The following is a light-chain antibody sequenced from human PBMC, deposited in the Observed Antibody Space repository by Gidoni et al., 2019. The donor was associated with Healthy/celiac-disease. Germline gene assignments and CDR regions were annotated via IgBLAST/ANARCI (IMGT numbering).Light chain of an antibody. V-gene: IGKV1-13*02. CDR2: DAS. J-gene: IGKJ3*01. CDR3: QQFNSYPFT. Sequence: AIQLTQSPSSLSASVGDRVTITCRASQVISSALDWYQQKPGKAPKLLIYDASSLESGVPSRFSGSGSGTDFTLTISSLQPEDFATYYCQQFNSYPFTFGPGTQVDIK. CDR1: QVISSA.